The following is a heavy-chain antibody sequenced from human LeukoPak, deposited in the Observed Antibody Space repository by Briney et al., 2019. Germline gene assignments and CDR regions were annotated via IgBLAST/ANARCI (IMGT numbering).Heavy chain of an antibody. Sequence: SETLSLTCTVSGGSISSSSYYWGWIRQPPGTGLEWIGSIYYSGSTYYNPSLKSRVTISVDTSKNQFSLKLSSVTAADTAVYYCARVNGTLTGYYYYFDYWGQGTLVTVSS. J-gene: IGHJ4*02. CDR1: GGSISSSSYY. CDR3: ARVNGTLTGYYYYFDY. V-gene: IGHV4-39*01. CDR2: IYYSGST. D-gene: IGHD3-9*01.